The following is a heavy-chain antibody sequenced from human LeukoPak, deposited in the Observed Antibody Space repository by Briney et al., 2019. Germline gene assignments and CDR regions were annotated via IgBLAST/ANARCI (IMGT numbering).Heavy chain of an antibody. D-gene: IGHD2-8*01. V-gene: IGHV3-30*02. CDR3: EKDKMVYERYYFEY. Sequence: GGSLRLSCAVSGFTFSNYGMHWVRQAPGKGLEWVAFIRFDGTNKYYADSVKGRFTISRDNTKNTLFLQMNSLRPEDTALYYCEKDKMVYERYYFEYWGQGTLVAVSS. CDR2: IRFDGTNK. J-gene: IGHJ4*02. CDR1: GFTFSNYG.